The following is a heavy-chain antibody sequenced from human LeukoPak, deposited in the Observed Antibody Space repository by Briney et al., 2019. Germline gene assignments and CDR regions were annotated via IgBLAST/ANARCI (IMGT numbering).Heavy chain of an antibody. D-gene: IGHD4-17*01. V-gene: IGHV4-61*02. CDR1: GGSITRGTSY. CDR2: IYYSGST. J-gene: IGHJ5*01. CDR3: ARGDDDGDHRGLHWFDS. Sequence: PSETLSLTCTVSGGSITRGTSYWSWVRQPGGKTLEWIGRIYYSGSTNYNPSLGSRVTISVDTSKNQFFLKLNSVTAADTAVYYCARGDDDGDHRGLHWFDSWGQGTQVTVSS.